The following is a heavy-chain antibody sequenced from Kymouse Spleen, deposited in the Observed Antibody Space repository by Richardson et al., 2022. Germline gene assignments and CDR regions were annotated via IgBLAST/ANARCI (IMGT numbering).Heavy chain of an antibody. CDR1: GFTFSSYG. CDR2: IWYDGSNK. V-gene: IGHV3-33*01. Sequence: QVQLVESGGGVVQPGRSLRLSCAASGFTFSSYGMHWVRQAPGKGLEWVAVIWYDGSNKYYADSVKGRFTISRDNSKNTLYLQMNSLRAEDTAVYYCARRAVAGHFDYWGQGTLVTVSS. CDR3: ARRAVAGHFDY. D-gene: IGHD6-19*01. J-gene: IGHJ4*02.